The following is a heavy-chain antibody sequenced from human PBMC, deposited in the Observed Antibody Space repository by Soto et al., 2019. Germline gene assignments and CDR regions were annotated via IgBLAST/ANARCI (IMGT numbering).Heavy chain of an antibody. D-gene: IGHD2-2*01. J-gene: IGHJ4*02. CDR1: GYTFSSCG. CDR3: ARDRYCSSTSCSDY. CDR2: ISAYNGNT. V-gene: IGHV1-18*01. Sequence: QVQLVQSGAEVKKPGASVKVSCKASGYTFSSCGISWVRQAPGQGLEWMGWISAYNGNTNDAQKLQGRGTMTTHTSTSTAYMELRSLSSDDTAVYYCARDRYCSSTSCSDYWGQGTLVTVSS.